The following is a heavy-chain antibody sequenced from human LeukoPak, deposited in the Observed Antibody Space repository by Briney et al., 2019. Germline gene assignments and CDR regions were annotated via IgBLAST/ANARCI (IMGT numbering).Heavy chain of an antibody. V-gene: IGHV5-51*01. CDR1: GYSFTSYW. CDR2: IYPGDSHT. J-gene: IGHJ4*02. Sequence: GESLKISCKGSGYSFTSYWIAWVRQMPGKGLEWMGIIYPGDSHTRYNPSFQGQVTISADKSISTAYLQWSSLKASDTAMYYCARHWEATSLSIDYWGQGTLVTVSS. CDR3: ARHWEATSLSIDY. D-gene: IGHD1-26*01.